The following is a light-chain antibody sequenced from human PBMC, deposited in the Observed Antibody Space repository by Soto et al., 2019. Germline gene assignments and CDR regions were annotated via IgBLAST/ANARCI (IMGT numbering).Light chain of an antibody. J-gene: IGKJ1*01. CDR1: QSISSW. Sequence: IPLTQSPSTLSPLVGDRVHITVRASQSISSWLAWYQKKPGKDPKILIHDASSLQSGVPSRFSGSGSETHFNLTISSLQTEDFATYSCQQRYSTTWTFGQGTQLEIK. V-gene: IGKV1-39*01. CDR2: DAS. CDR3: QQRYSTTWT.